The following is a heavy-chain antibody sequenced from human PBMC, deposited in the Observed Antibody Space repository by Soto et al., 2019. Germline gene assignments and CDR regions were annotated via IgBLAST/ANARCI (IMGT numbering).Heavy chain of an antibody. V-gene: IGHV4-59*01. CDR2: VHDSGRT. J-gene: IGHJ4*02. Sequence: SETLSLTCTVSGGPIRGDYWSWIRQTPGKGLEWIGYVHDSGRTSYNPSLQSRVTLSVDTSKNQFTLQLTSVTVADTAVYYCATSYGNAWYTYWGQGTRVTVSS. CDR3: ATSYGNAWYTY. CDR1: GGPIRGDY. D-gene: IGHD6-13*01.